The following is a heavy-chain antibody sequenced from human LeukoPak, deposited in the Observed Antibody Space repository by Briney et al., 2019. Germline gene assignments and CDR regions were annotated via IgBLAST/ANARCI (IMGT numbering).Heavy chain of an antibody. Sequence: SETLSLTYTVSYVSVRSFYWSWIRQPPGKGLEWIGYIYYSGNTNYNPSLKSRVTISVDTSKNQFSLKLSSVTAADTAVYYCARQPTGGGYEPYYFDYWGQGTLVTVSS. J-gene: IGHJ4*02. CDR2: IYYSGNT. CDR3: ARQPTGGGYEPYYFDY. D-gene: IGHD5-12*01. V-gene: IGHV4-59*08. CDR1: YVSVRSFY.